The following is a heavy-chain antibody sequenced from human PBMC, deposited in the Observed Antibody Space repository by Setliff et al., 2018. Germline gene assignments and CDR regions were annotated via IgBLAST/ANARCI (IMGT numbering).Heavy chain of an antibody. CDR2: IYTSWST. CDR1: GGSISSYY. D-gene: IGHD6-19*01. V-gene: IGHV4-4*07. CDR3: ATFGPCKGVSGTCPPRDS. J-gene: IGHJ4*02. Sequence: SETLSLTCTVSGGSISSYYWGWFRQPAGKELEWIGQIYTSWSTIYNPSLKSRVTILLDTSKNHFSLRVSSVTAADTAVYFCATFGPCKGVSGTCPPRDSWGQGTLVTVSS.